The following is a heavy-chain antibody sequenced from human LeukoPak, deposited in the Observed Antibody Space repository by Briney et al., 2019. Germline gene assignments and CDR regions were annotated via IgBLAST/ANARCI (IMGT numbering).Heavy chain of an antibody. D-gene: IGHD3-22*01. CDR2: INHSGST. Sequence: SETLSRTCAVYGGSFSGYYWSWLRQPPGKGLEWIGEINHSGSTNYNPSLKSRVTISVDTSKNQFSLKLSSVTAADTAVYYCARGTTYYYDSSGYGNAFDIWGKGTTVTVSS. V-gene: IGHV4-34*01. CDR3: ARGTTYYYDSSGYGNAFDI. J-gene: IGHJ3*02. CDR1: GGSFSGYY.